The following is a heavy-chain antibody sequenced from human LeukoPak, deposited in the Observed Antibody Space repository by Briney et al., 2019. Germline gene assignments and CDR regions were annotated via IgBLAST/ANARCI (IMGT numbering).Heavy chain of an antibody. CDR1: GGSISSGNW. Sequence: SETLSLTCAVSGGSISSGNWWSWVRQPPGKGLEWIGEIYHSGSTNYNPSLKSRVTISVDTSKNQFSLKLSSVTAADTAVYYCARHYDSSGYLDYWGQGTLVTVSS. CDR3: ARHYDSSGYLDY. CDR2: IYHSGST. D-gene: IGHD3-22*01. V-gene: IGHV4-4*02. J-gene: IGHJ4*02.